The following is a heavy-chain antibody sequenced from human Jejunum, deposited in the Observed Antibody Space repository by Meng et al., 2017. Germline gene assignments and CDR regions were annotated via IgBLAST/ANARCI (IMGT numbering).Heavy chain of an antibody. Sequence: SETLSLTCTVSGASVSSGNYYWTWVRQPAGKGLEWIGRIHSSGSTSYNSALKSRVTISRDTSKNQFSLQLTSVTAADTAVYHCARELQYSGYNQYYFDLWGQGTLVTVSS. CDR3: ARELQYSGYNQYYFDL. V-gene: IGHV4-61*02. CDR1: GASVSSGNYY. CDR2: IHSSGST. J-gene: IGHJ4*02. D-gene: IGHD5-12*01.